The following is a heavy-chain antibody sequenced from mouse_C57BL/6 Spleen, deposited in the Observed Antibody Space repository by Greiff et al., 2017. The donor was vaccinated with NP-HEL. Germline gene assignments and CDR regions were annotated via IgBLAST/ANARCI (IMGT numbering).Heavy chain of an antibody. CDR3: ARLLTGFPYAMDY. V-gene: IGHV5-6*01. J-gene: IGHJ4*01. CDR2: ISSGGSYT. Sequence: EVKLMESGGDLVKPGGSLKLSCAASGFTFSSYGMSWVRQTPDKRLEWVATISSGGSYTYYPDSVKGRFTISRDNAKNTLYLQMSSLKSEDTAMYYCARLLTGFPYAMDYWGQGTSVTVSS. D-gene: IGHD4-1*01. CDR1: GFTFSSYG.